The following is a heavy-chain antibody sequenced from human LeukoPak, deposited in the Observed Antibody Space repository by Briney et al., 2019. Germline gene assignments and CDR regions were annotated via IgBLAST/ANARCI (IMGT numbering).Heavy chain of an antibody. CDR3: ARLWWELLGGFDY. J-gene: IGHJ4*02. D-gene: IGHD1-26*01. Sequence: KPSETLSLTCAVSGYSISSGYYWGWIRQPPGKGLEWIGSIYRSGSTYYNPSLKSRVTISVDTSKNQFSLKLSSVTAADTAVYYCARLWWELLGGFDYWGQGTLVTVSS. CDR2: IYRSGST. CDR1: GYSISSGYY. V-gene: IGHV4-38-2*01.